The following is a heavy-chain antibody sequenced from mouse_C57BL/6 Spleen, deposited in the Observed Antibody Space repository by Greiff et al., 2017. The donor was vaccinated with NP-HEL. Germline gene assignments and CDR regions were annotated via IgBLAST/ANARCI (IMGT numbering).Heavy chain of an antibody. Sequence: QVQLQQPGAELVKPGASVKLSCKASGYTFTSYWMQWVKQRPGQGLEWIGEIDPSDSYTNYNKKFKGKATLTVDTSSSTAYMQLSSLTSEDSAVDYCARPDLGSSPRYFDVWGTGTTVTVSS. J-gene: IGHJ1*03. CDR2: IDPSDSYT. CDR3: ARPDLGSSPRYFDV. CDR1: GYTFTSYW. D-gene: IGHD1-1*01. V-gene: IGHV1-50*01.